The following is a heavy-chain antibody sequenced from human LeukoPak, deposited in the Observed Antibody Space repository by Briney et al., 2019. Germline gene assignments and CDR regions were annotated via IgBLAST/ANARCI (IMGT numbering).Heavy chain of an antibody. CDR2: INWNEGST. CDR3: ARFGSRYYYYYMDV. J-gene: IGHJ6*03. Sequence: GGSLRLSCAASGFTFDDYGMSWVRQAPGKGLEWVSGINWNEGSTGYADSVKGRFTISRDNAENSLYLQMNSLRAEDTAVYYCARFGSRYYYYYMDVWGKGTTVTISS. D-gene: IGHD2-15*01. CDR1: GFTFDDYG. V-gene: IGHV3-20*04.